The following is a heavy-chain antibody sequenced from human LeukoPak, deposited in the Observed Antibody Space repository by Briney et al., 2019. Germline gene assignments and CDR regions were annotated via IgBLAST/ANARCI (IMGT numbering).Heavy chain of an antibody. CDR3: AKDPEGAAAGTPYFDY. D-gene: IGHD6-13*01. CDR2: ISWNSGSI. CDR1: GFTFDDYA. Sequence: TGGSLRLSCAASGFTFDDYAMHWVRQAPGKGLEWVSGISWNSGSIGYADSVKGRFTISRDNAKNSLYLQMNSLRAEDTALYYCAKDPEGAAAGTPYFDYWGQGTLVTVSS. V-gene: IGHV3-9*01. J-gene: IGHJ4*02.